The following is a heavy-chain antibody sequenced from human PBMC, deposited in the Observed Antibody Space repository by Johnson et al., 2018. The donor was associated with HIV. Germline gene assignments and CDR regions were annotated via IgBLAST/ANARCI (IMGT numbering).Heavy chain of an antibody. Sequence: VQLVESGGGVVQPGRSLRLSCAASGFTFSSYGMHWVRQAPGKGLEWVAVIYSGGSTYYADSVKGRFTISRDNSKNTLYLQMNSLRAEDTAVYYCAREKTTPDAFDIWGQGTMVTVSS. J-gene: IGHJ3*02. V-gene: IGHV3-NL1*01. CDR1: GFTFSSYG. CDR2: IYSGGST. CDR3: AREKTTPDAFDI. D-gene: IGHD4-11*01.